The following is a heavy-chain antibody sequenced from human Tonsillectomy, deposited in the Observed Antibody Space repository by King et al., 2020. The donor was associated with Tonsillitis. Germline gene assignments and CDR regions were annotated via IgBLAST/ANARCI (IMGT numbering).Heavy chain of an antibody. CDR3: AQHVYPAGRLFDP. V-gene: IGHV4-59*08. D-gene: IGHD3-16*02. J-gene: IGHJ5*02. Sequence: VQLQESGPGLVKPSEPLSLTCSVSGGSISPYYWSWIRQPPGKGLEWIGEIYFSGTTIYNPSLKSRVTISVDTSKNQFSLKLNSVTAADTAVYYCAQHVYPAGRLFDPWGQGTLVTVSS. CDR1: GGSISPYY. CDR2: IYFSGTT.